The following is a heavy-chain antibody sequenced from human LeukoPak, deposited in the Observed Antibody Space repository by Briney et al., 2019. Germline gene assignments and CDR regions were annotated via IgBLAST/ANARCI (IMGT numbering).Heavy chain of an antibody. CDR1: GFTFSSFT. J-gene: IGHJ4*02. CDR2: YNGGNDGT. V-gene: IGHV3-23*01. CDR3: AKQELGIFQGSDY. Sequence: PGGSLRLSCAASGFTFSSFTMSWVRQAPEKGLEWLSVYNGGNDGTYYADSVKGRFTISRDNSKNTLFLQMNSLRAEDTAVYYCAKQELGIFQGSDYWGQGTLVTVSS. D-gene: IGHD7-27*01.